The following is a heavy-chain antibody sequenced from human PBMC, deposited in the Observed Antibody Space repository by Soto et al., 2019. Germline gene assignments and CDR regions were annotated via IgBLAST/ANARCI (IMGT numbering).Heavy chain of an antibody. J-gene: IGHJ4*02. Sequence: ASVKVSCKASGGTFSSYAISWVRQAPGQGLEWMGGIIPIFGTANYAQKFQGRVTITADESTSTAYMELSSLRSEDTAVYYCASSLSPYYYDSSGYLGLDYWGQGTLVTVPQ. V-gene: IGHV1-69*13. CDR3: ASSLSPYYYDSSGYLGLDY. CDR2: IIPIFGTA. CDR1: GGTFSSYA. D-gene: IGHD3-22*01.